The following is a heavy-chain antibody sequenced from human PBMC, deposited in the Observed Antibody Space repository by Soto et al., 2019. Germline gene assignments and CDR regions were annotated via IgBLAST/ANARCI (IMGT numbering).Heavy chain of an antibody. Sequence: SVKVSCKASGGTFSSYTISWVRQAPGQGLEWMGRIIPILGIANYAQKFQGRVTITADKSTSTAYMELSSLRSEDTAVYYCARARAAAGIYYFDYWGQGTLVTVSS. V-gene: IGHV1-69*02. J-gene: IGHJ4*02. CDR2: IIPILGIA. D-gene: IGHD6-13*01. CDR3: ARARAAAGIYYFDY. CDR1: GGTFSSYT.